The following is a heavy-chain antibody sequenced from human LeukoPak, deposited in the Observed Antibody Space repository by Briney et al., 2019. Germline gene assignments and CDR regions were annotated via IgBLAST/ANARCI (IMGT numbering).Heavy chain of an antibody. CDR2: ISWNSGSI. V-gene: IGHV3-9*01. Sequence: GGSLRLSCAVSGFSFDDYAMHWVRQPPGKGLEWVSGISWNSGSIGYADSVKGRFTISRDNAKNSLYLQMNSLRAEDTALYYCAKIVGYSGSYLDAPGFDYWGQGTLVTVSS. D-gene: IGHD1-26*01. CDR1: GFSFDDYA. J-gene: IGHJ4*02. CDR3: AKIVGYSGSYLDAPGFDY.